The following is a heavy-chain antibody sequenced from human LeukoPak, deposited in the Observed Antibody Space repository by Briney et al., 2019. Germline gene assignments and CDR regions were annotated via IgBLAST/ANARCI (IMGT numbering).Heavy chain of an antibody. CDR2: ISYDGSKI. Sequence: GGSLRLACAASGFTFSSYPLHWVRQAPGKGLEWVTLISYDGSKIYYADSVKGRFTISRDNAKNSLYLQMNSLRAEDAAVYYCARVYYDFWSGPSYYFDYWGQGTLVTVSS. V-gene: IGHV3-30-3*01. D-gene: IGHD3-3*01. CDR3: ARVYYDFWSGPSYYFDY. J-gene: IGHJ4*02. CDR1: GFTFSSYP.